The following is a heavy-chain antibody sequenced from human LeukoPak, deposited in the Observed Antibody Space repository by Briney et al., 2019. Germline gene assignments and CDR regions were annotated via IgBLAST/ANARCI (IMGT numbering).Heavy chain of an antibody. CDR2: IYTSGST. Sequence: PSETLSLPCTVSGGSISSYYWRWIRQPAGKGREWIGRIYTSGSTNYNPSLKSRVTMSVDTSKNQFSLKLSSVTAADTAVYYCARLNSGYDFGDAFDIWGQGTMVTVSS. J-gene: IGHJ3*02. CDR1: GGSISSYY. D-gene: IGHD5-12*01. V-gene: IGHV4-4*07. CDR3: ARLNSGYDFGDAFDI.